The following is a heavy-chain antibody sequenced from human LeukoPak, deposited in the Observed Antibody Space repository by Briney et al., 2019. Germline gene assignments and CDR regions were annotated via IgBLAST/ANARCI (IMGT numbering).Heavy chain of an antibody. CDR1: GFTFSSYG. CDR3: AKDGTVAGNFDY. CDR2: ISYDGSNK. D-gene: IGHD6-19*01. Sequence: PGGSLRLSCAASGFTFSSYGMHWVRQAPGKGLEWVAVISYDGSNKYYADSVKGRFTISRDNSKNTLYLQMNSLRAEDTAVYYCAKDGTVAGNFDYWGQGTLVTVSS. J-gene: IGHJ4*02. V-gene: IGHV3-30*18.